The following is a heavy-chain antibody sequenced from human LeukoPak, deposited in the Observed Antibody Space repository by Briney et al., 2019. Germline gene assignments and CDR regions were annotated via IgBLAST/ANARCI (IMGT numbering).Heavy chain of an antibody. CDR2: INTNTGSP. D-gene: IGHD3-22*01. V-gene: IGHV7-4-1*02. CDR1: GYTFTSYA. CDR3: ARDPNHYYDSSGYYGDY. Sequence: RASVKVSCTASGYTFTSYAMNWVRQAPGQGLEWMGWINTNTGSPTYAQGFTGRFVFSLDTSVSTAYLQISSLKAEDTAVYYCARDPNHYYDSSGYYGDYWGQGTLVTVSS. J-gene: IGHJ4*02.